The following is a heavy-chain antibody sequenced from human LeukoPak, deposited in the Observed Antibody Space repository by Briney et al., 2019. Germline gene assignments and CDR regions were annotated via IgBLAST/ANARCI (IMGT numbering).Heavy chain of an antibody. J-gene: IGHJ4*02. CDR2: INSDGSST. D-gene: IGHD3-10*01. CDR1: GVTFSSYW. CDR3: ARERYYYGSGSLLDY. Sequence: GGSLRLSCAASGVTFSSYWMHWVRQAPGKGLVWVSRINSDGSSTSYADSVKGRFTISRDNAKNTLYLQMNSLRAEDTAVYYCARERYYYGSGSLLDYWGQGTLVTVSS. V-gene: IGHV3-74*01.